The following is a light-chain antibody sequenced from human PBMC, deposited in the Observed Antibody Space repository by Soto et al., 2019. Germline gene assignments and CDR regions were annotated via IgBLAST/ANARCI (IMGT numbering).Light chain of an antibody. CDR3: QHCDYLPI. V-gene: IGKV1-33*01. CDR1: HDITSF. Sequence: DIQMTQSPSSLSASVGDRVTITCQASHDITSFLNWYQHKPGRAPKLLIYDASILEAGVPTRFSGSGSGQHFTFTISSLQPEDVATYYCQHCDYLPIFGPGTTVDFK. CDR2: DAS. J-gene: IGKJ3*01.